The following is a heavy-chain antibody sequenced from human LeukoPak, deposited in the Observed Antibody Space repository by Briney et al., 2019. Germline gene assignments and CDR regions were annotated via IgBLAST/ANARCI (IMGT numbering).Heavy chain of an antibody. CDR3: ARDTVTTGY. V-gene: IGHV3-23*01. CDR2: VSGSGGGT. Sequence: PGGSLRLSCAASGFTFSSYAMSWVRQAPGKGLEWVSAVSGSGGGTYYADSVEGRFTISRDNSKNTLYLQMNSLRAEDTAVYYCARDTVTTGYWGQGTLVTVSS. J-gene: IGHJ4*02. D-gene: IGHD4-17*01. CDR1: GFTFSSYA.